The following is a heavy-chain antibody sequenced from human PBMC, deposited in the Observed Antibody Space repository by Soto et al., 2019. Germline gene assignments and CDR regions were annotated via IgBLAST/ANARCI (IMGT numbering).Heavy chain of an antibody. D-gene: IGHD5-12*01. J-gene: IGHJ1*01. Sequence: ASVKVSCKASGGTFSSFGISWVRQAPGQGLEWMGGIIPVFGRPNYAQRFRGRLTITADESTSTSYMELIDLGAEDTAVYYCAREGSGYNFWGQGTQVTVSS. CDR3: AREGSGYNF. V-gene: IGHV1-69*13. CDR1: GGTFSSFG. CDR2: IIPVFGRP.